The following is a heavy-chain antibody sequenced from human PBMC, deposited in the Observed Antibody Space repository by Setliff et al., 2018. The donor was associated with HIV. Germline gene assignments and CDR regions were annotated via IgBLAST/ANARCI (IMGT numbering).Heavy chain of an antibody. CDR1: GFTLSNYA. CDR3: AREWAARYTDNWYEGGQDHYYYYMDV. CDR2: ISSRSQTI. V-gene: IGHV3-48*01. D-gene: IGHD1-1*01. Sequence: GGSLRLSCATSGFTLSNYALNWVRQAPGKGLEWISYISSRSQTIYYADSVKGRFTISRHNAKNSLYLQMNSLRAEDTAVYYCAREWAARYTDNWYEGGQDHYYYYMDVWGKGTTVTVSS. J-gene: IGHJ6*03.